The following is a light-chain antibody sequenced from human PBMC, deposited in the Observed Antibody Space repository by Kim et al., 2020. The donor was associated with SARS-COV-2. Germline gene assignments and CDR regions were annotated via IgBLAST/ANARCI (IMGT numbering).Light chain of an antibody. CDR1: QSVLYSSHHKSY. CDR2: WAS. J-gene: IGKJ4*01. V-gene: IGKV4-1*01. Sequence: DLVMIQSPDSLAVSLCERATIHCKSSQSVLYSSHHKSYLAWYQQRPGQPPKLLIYWASTREPGVPDRFSGSGSGTDFTLTISSLQAEDGAVYYCQQYYNSPLTFGGGTKVDIK. CDR3: QQYYNSPLT.